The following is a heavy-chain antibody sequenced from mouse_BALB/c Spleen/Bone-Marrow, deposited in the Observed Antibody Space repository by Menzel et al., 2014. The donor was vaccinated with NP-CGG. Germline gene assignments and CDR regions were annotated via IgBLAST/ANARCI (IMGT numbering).Heavy chain of an antibody. J-gene: IGHJ4*01. CDR1: GFTFSIFG. CDR3: ARDEDYAMDY. V-gene: IGHV5-17*02. Sequence: EVQLQQSGGGLVQPGGSRKLSCAASGFTFSIFGMHWVRQAPEKGLEWVAYISSGSSTIYYADTVKGRFTISRDNPKNTLFLQMTSLRSEDTAMYYCARDEDYAMDYWGQGTSVTVSS. CDR2: ISSGSSTI.